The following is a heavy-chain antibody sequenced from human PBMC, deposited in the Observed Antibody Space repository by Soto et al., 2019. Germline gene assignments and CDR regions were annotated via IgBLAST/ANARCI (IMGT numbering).Heavy chain of an antibody. D-gene: IGHD3-10*01. Sequence: EVQLLESGGGLVQPGGSLRLSCAASGFTFSSYAMSWVRQAPGKGLECVSTTSSSGGSTYYADSVKGRFTISRDNSKNTFYLQMNSLRAEDMAVYYCAKDGGYGSGSYYSDDWGQGTLVTGSS. CDR2: TSSSGGST. V-gene: IGHV3-23*01. CDR1: GFTFSSYA. CDR3: AKDGGYGSGSYYSDD. J-gene: IGHJ4*02.